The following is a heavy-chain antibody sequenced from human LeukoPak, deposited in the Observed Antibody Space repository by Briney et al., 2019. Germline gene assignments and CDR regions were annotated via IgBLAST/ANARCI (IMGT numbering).Heavy chain of an antibody. CDR3: ARDEYRSRWLHP. Sequence: PGGSLRLSCAASGFTFSSYWMSWVRLAPGKGLEWVANIKGDGSGKWYADSVKGRFTISRDNAQNSVHLQVNSLRAEDTAVYHCARDEYRSRWLHPWGQGTLVTVTS. CDR2: IKGDGSGK. CDR1: GFTFSSYW. V-gene: IGHV3-7*01. D-gene: IGHD5-24*01. J-gene: IGHJ5*02.